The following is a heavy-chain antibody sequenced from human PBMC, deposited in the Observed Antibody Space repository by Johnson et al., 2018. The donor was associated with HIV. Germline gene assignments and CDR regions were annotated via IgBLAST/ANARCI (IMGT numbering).Heavy chain of an antibody. J-gene: IGHJ3*01. D-gene: IGHD3-16*01. CDR2: ISYDGSNK. Sequence: WVRQAPGKGLEWVAVISYDGSNKYYADSVKGRFTISRDNSKNTLYLQMNSLRAEDTAVYYCATPLGGWRWGDAFDVWGQGTMVTVSS. V-gene: IGHV3-30*04. CDR3: ATPLGGWRWGDAFDV.